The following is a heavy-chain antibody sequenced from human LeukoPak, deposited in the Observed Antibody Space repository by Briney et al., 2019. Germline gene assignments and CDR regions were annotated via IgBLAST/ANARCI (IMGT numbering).Heavy chain of an antibody. CDR3: ARVRKITGTNNWFDP. V-gene: IGHV1-46*01. D-gene: IGHD1-7*01. J-gene: IGHJ5*02. CDR1: GYTLTSYH. Sequence: ASVKVSCKASGYTLTSYHMHWVRQAPGQGLEWMGKINPRDVTITYAQKFQGRVTMTRDVSTNTVYMELSSLRSDDTAVYYCARVRKITGTNNWFDPWGQGTLATVSS. CDR2: INPRDVTI.